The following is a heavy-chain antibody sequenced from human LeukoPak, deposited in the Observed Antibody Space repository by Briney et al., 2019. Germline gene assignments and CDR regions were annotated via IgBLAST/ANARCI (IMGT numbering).Heavy chain of an antibody. CDR3: ARSTSRWPSWFDP. J-gene: IGHJ5*02. Sequence: KPSETLSLTCSVSGDSISNYYWSWIRQPPGKGLEWIGYIYYSGSTNYNPSLKSRVTISIDTSKNQISLNLNSVTAADTAVYYCARSTSRWPSWFDPWGQGILVTVSS. CDR2: IYYSGST. V-gene: IGHV4-59*01. CDR1: GDSISNYY. D-gene: IGHD2/OR15-2a*01.